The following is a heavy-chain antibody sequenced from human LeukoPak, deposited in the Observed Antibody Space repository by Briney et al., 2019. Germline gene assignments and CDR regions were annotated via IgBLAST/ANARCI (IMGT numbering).Heavy chain of an antibody. CDR1: GGSFRGYY. D-gene: IGHD3-22*01. J-gene: IGHJ4*02. CDR2: INHSGST. Sequence: SETLSLTCAVYGGSFRGYYWSWIRQPPGKGLEWIGEINHSGSTNYNPSLKSRVTISVDTSKNQFSLKLSSVTAADTAVYYCERAKRMGYYYDSSGLIDYWGQGTLVTVSS. CDR3: ERAKRMGYYYDSSGLIDY. V-gene: IGHV4-34*01.